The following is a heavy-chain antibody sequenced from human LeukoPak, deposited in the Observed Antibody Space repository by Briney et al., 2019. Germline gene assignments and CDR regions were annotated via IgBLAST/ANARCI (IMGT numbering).Heavy chain of an antibody. V-gene: IGHV6-1*01. CDR3: ARDPVGGSTIFDY. D-gene: IGHD1-26*01. Sequence: SQTLSLTCAISGDSVSSNSAAWNWIRQSPSRGLEWLGRTYYRSKWYYDYAVAVKSRISINPDTSKNQFSLQLSSVTPGDTAVYYCARDPVGGSTIFDYWGQGTLVTVSS. CDR1: GDSVSSNSAA. J-gene: IGHJ4*02. CDR2: TYYRSKWYY.